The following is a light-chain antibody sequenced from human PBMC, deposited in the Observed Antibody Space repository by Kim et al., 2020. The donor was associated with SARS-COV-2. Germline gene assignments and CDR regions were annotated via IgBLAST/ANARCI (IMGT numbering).Light chain of an antibody. CDR3: QQYNDWPWT. J-gene: IGKJ1*01. Sequence: EIVMTQSPATLSVSPGERVTLSCRASQSISANLGWYQQKPGQAPRLLIYAASTRATGIPARFSGSGSGTEFTLTINNLQSEDFAVYCCQQYNDWPWTFGQGTKVDIK. CDR1: QSISAN. CDR2: AAS. V-gene: IGKV3-15*01.